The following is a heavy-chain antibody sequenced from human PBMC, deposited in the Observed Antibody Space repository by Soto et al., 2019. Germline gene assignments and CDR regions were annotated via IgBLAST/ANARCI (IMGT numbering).Heavy chain of an antibody. Sequence: QITLNESGPTLVKPTQTLTLTCTFSGFSLGTYGVGVGWIRQPPGKALEWLALIYWDDDKRYSPSLKSRLTITSVASKRQVFLTLTNMDPVDTATYYCAHRGGGIVDWYFDLWGRGTPVIVSS. J-gene: IGHJ2*01. CDR3: AHRGGGIVDWYFDL. CDR2: IYWDDDK. CDR1: GFSLGTYGVG. D-gene: IGHD1-26*01. V-gene: IGHV2-5*02.